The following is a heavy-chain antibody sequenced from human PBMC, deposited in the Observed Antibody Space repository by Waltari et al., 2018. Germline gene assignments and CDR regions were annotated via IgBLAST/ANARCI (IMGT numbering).Heavy chain of an antibody. D-gene: IGHD1-26*01. V-gene: IGHV1-24*01. CDR1: GYTLPELS. Sequence: QVQLVQSGAEVKKPGASVKVSCKVSGYTLPELSMHLVRQAPGKGLEWMGGFDPEDGETIYAQKFQGRVTMTEDTSTDTAYMELSSLRSEDTAVYYCATVPSLGSYYNYYGMDVWGQGTTVTVSS. CDR2: FDPEDGET. CDR3: ATVPSLGSYYNYYGMDV. J-gene: IGHJ6*02.